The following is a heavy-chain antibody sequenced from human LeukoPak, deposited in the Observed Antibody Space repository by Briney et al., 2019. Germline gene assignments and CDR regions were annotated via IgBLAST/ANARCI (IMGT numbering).Heavy chain of an antibody. J-gene: IGHJ4*02. CDR3: ARGRGGSFSTPLDY. D-gene: IGHD1-26*01. V-gene: IGHV5-51*01. Sequence: GESLKISCKGSGYIFTNYWFGWVRQMPGRGLEWMAIMHPGDSDTRYSPSFQGHVTISADKSISTAYLQWSSLKPSDTAIYYCARGRGGSFSTPLDYWGKGTLVTVSS. CDR2: MHPGDSDT. CDR1: GYIFTNYW.